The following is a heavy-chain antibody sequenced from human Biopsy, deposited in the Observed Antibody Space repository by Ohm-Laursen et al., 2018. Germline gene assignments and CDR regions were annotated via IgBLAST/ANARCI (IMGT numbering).Heavy chain of an antibody. V-gene: IGHV3-23*01. CDR1: GFTFSSYA. Sequence: SLRLSCAAPGFTFSSYAMTWVRQAPGKGLEWVSVISGSGGRTYYAESMKGRFTISRDNSKKTVYLQMKSLRAEDTAVYYCAKEVFSAVGTSGFDPWGQGTLVTVSS. CDR2: ISGSGGRT. J-gene: IGHJ5*02. CDR3: AKEVFSAVGTSGFDP. D-gene: IGHD1/OR15-1a*01.